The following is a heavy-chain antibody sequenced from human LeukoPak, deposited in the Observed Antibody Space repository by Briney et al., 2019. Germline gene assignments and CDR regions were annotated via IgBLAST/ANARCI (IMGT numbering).Heavy chain of an antibody. CDR2: IYYSGDT. CDR1: GGSISSGYY. D-gene: IGHD3-22*01. V-gene: IGHV4-31*03. CDR3: ARDHNYDSSGYFLYY. J-gene: IGHJ4*02. Sequence: SQTLSLTCTVSGGSISSGYYWSWIRQLPGRGLEWIGYIYYSGDTYSSPSLKSRVSISVDTSKNQFSLRLSSVTAADTAVYYCARDHNYDSSGYFLYYWGQGTLVTVSS.